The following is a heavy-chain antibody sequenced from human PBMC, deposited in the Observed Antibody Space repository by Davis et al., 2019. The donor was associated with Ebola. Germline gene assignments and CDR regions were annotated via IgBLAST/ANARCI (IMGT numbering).Heavy chain of an antibody. CDR1: GFTFSSYV. CDR2: ISGSGIST. D-gene: IGHD1-26*01. V-gene: IGHV3-23*01. CDR3: ARDHWENWFDP. Sequence: PGGSLRLSCAASGFTFSSYVMHWVRQAPGKGLEWVSAISGSGISTYYADSVKGRFTISRDNSKNTLYLQMNSLRAEDTAVYYCARDHWENWFDPWGQGTLVTVSS. J-gene: IGHJ5*02.